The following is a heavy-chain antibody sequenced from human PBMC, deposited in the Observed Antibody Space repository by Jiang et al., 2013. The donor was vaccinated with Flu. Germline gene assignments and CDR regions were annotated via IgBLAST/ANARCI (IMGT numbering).Heavy chain of an antibody. V-gene: IGHV3-30-3*01. D-gene: IGHD4-11*01. Sequence: SGFTFSSYAMHWVRQAPGKGLEWVAVISYDGSNKYYADSVKGRFTISRDNSKNTLYLQMNSLRAEDTAVYYCARDLDYRGAFDIWGQGTMVTVSS. J-gene: IGHJ3*02. CDR2: ISYDGSNK. CDR3: ARDLDYRGAFDI. CDR1: GFTFSSYA.